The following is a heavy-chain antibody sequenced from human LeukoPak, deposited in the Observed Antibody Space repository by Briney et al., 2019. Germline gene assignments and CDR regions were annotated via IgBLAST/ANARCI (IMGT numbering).Heavy chain of an antibody. CDR3: ARRTYYDSSGYLKFDY. D-gene: IGHD3-22*01. CDR1: GGSFSGYY. Sequence: PSETLSLTCAVYGGSFSGYYWSWIRQPPGKGLEWIGEINHSGSTNYNPSLKSRVTISVDTSKNQFSLKLSSVTAADTAVYYCARRTYYDSSGYLKFDYWGQGTLVTVSS. J-gene: IGHJ4*02. CDR2: INHSGST. V-gene: IGHV4-34*01.